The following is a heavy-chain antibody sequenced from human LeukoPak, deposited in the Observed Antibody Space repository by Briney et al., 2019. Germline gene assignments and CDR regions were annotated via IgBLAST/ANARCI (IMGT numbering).Heavy chain of an antibody. CDR2: ISGSGGST. CDR1: GFSFSSYA. CDR3: AKSLEGKDTAMVYYYYYSMDV. J-gene: IGHJ6*02. D-gene: IGHD5-18*01. V-gene: IGHV3-23*01. Sequence: GGSLRLSCAVSGFSFSSYAMGWVCQAPWTGLGCVSAISGSGGSTYYADSVKGRFTISRNNSKNTLYLQMNSLRAEDTAVYYCAKSLEGKDTAMVYYYYYSMDVWGQGTTVTVSS.